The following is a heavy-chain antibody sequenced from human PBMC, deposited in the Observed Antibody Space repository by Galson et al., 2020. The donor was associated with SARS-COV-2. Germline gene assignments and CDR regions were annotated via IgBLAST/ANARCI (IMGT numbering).Heavy chain of an antibody. D-gene: IGHD3-10*01. CDR2: IRSKAYGGTT. Sequence: GGPLRLCCTASGFTFGDYAMSWFRQAPGKGLEWVGFIRSKAYGGTTEYAASVKGRFTISRDDSKSIAYLQMNSLRTEDTAVYYCTRDASGSGLLWLGESTEGPFDYWGQGTLVTVSS. CDR1: GFTFGDYA. V-gene: IGHV3-49*03. CDR3: TRDASGSGLLWLGESTEGPFDY. J-gene: IGHJ4*02.